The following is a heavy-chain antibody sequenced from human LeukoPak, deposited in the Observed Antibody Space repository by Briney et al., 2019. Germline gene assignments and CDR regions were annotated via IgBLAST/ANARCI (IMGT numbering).Heavy chain of an antibody. V-gene: IGHV3-30*02. J-gene: IGHJ4*02. CDR1: GFTFGSYG. CDR3: AREERSYDTLTGYYHYYFDY. D-gene: IGHD3-9*01. Sequence: PGGSLRLSCAASGFTFGSYGMHWVRQAPGKGLEWVAFIRYDGSNKYYADSVKGRFTISRDNSKNTLYLQMNSLRAEDTAVYYCAREERSYDTLTGYYHYYFDYWGQGTLVTVSS. CDR2: IRYDGSNK.